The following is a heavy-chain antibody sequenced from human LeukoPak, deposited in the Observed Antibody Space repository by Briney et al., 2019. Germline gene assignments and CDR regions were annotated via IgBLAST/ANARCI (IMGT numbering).Heavy chain of an antibody. J-gene: IGHJ4*02. CDR1: GYTFTGYY. Sequence: ASVKVSCKASGYTFTGYYMHWVRQAPGQGLERMGWINPNSGGTNYAQKFQGRVTMTRDTSISTAYMELSRLRSDDTAVYYCARVPRSSTSCYDHWGQGTLVTVSS. V-gene: IGHV1-2*02. CDR2: INPNSGGT. CDR3: ARVPRSSTSCYDH. D-gene: IGHD2-2*01.